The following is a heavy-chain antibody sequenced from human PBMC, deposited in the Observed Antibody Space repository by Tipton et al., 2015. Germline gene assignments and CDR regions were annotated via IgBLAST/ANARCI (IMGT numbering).Heavy chain of an antibody. CDR3: ARGALSYDDRIGRWLAY. D-gene: IGHD3-3*01. CDR1: GYTLTSYD. V-gene: IGHV1-8*01. CDR2: MNPKSGNT. J-gene: IGHJ4*02. Sequence: QLVQSGAEEKERGASVKVSCKASGYTLTSYDINWVRQANGQGLEWMGWMNPKSGNTGYAQRFQGRVTMTRDTSISTAYMELSSLTSDVTAVFYCARGALSYDDRIGRWLAYWRQPTLVTVSS.